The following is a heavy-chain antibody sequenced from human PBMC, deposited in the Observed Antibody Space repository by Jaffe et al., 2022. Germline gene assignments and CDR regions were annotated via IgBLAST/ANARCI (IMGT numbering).Heavy chain of an antibody. D-gene: IGHD6-13*01. J-gene: IGHJ5*02. CDR1: GGSISSYY. V-gene: IGHV4-59*01. Sequence: QVQLQESGPGLVKPSETLSLTCTVSGGSISSYYWSWIRQPPGKGLEWIGYIYYSGSTNYNPSLKSRVTISVDTSKNQFSLKLSSVTAADTAVYYCACRRGSSWYGRWFDPWGQGTLVTVSS. CDR2: IYYSGST. CDR3: ACRRGSSWYGRWFDP.